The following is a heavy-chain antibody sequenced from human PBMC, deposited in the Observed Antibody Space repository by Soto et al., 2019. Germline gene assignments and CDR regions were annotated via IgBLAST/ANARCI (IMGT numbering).Heavy chain of an antibody. V-gene: IGHV3-33*01. CDR3: ARDQATTVTTSLGFDY. CDR1: GFTFSSYG. D-gene: IGHD4-17*01. J-gene: IGHJ4*02. CDR2: IWYDGSNK. Sequence: GGSLRLSCAASGFTFSSYGMHWVRQAPGKGLEWVAVIWYDGSNKYYADSVKGRFTISRDNSKNTLYLQMNSLRAEDTAVYYCARDQATTVTTSLGFDYWGQGTLVNVSS.